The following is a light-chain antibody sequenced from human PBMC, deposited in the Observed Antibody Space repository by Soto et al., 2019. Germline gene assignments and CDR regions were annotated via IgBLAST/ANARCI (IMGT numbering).Light chain of an antibody. J-gene: IGLJ1*01. CDR2: EVT. Sequence: CTGSSSDVGIYNYVSWYQQHPGKVPKLIIYEVTNRPSGVSNRFSGSKSGNTASLTISGLQAEDEADYYCSSYTTSSTRVFGTGTKVTIL. V-gene: IGLV2-14*01. CDR3: SSYTTSSTRV. CDR1: SSDVGIYNY.